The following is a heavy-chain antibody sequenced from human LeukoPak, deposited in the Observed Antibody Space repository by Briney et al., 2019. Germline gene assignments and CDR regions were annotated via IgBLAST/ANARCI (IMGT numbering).Heavy chain of an antibody. Sequence: SETLSLTCTVSGGSISCYYWIWMPQPPGKGGEGCGYISHSGSTNYNPSLKSRVIISVDMSKNQFSLKLTSVTAADAAVSYCARHGQERAVVTPLYYFDYWGQGTLVTVSS. CDR1: GGSISCYY. CDR2: ISHSGST. D-gene: IGHD5-18*01. V-gene: IGHV4-59*08. J-gene: IGHJ4*02. CDR3: ARHGQERAVVTPLYYFDY.